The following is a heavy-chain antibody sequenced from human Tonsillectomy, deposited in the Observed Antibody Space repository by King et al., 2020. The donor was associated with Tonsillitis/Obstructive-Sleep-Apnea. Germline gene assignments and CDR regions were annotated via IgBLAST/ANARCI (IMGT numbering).Heavy chain of an antibody. Sequence: VQLVESGGGLVQPGGSLRLSCVASGFTFSDHYMDWARQAPGKGLEWVGRTRNKANSYTTEYAASVKGRFTISRDDSRNSLYLQMKSLKTADTAVYYCVRVRSIVGAYDLDYWGQGTLVTVSS. D-gene: IGHD1-26*01. CDR2: TRNKANSYTT. CDR3: VRVRSIVGAYDLDY. J-gene: IGHJ4*02. CDR1: GFTFSDHY. V-gene: IGHV3-72*01.